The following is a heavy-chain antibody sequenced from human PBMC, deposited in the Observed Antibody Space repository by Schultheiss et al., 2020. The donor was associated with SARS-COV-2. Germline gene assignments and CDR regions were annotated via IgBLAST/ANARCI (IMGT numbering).Heavy chain of an antibody. J-gene: IGHJ3*02. CDR3: TRVKVQQWLVRGAFDI. CDR2: IRSKAYGGTT. CDR1: GFTFGDYA. D-gene: IGHD6-19*01. V-gene: IGHV3-49*04. Sequence: GGSLRLSCTASGFTFGDYAVNWVRQAPGKGLEWVGFIRSKAYGGTTEYAASVKCRFTISRDDSKSIAYLQMNSLKTEDTAVYYCTRVKVQQWLVRGAFDIWGQGTMVTVSS.